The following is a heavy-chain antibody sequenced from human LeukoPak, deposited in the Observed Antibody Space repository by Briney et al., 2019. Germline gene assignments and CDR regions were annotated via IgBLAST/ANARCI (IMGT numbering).Heavy chain of an antibody. D-gene: IGHD6-19*01. V-gene: IGHV3-23*01. Sequence: GGSLRLSCAASGFTFSSYGMSWVRQAPGKGLEWVSAISGSGGSTYYADSVKGRFTISRDNSKNTLYLQMNSLRAEDTAVYYCAKALHSSGWQSIDYWGQGTLVTVSS. CDR2: ISGSGGST. CDR1: GFTFSSYG. CDR3: AKALHSSGWQSIDY. J-gene: IGHJ4*02.